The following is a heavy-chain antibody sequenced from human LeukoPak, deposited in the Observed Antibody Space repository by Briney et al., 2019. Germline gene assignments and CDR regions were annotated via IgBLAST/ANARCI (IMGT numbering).Heavy chain of an antibody. Sequence: GGSLRLSCAASGFTFDDYAMHWARQAPGKGLEWVSGISWNSGSIGYADSVKGRFTISRDNAKNSLYLQMNSLRAEDTALYYCAKDPSPYSSGVDYWGQGTLVTVSS. CDR3: AKDPSPYSSGVDY. D-gene: IGHD6-19*01. J-gene: IGHJ4*02. V-gene: IGHV3-9*01. CDR1: GFTFDDYA. CDR2: ISWNSGSI.